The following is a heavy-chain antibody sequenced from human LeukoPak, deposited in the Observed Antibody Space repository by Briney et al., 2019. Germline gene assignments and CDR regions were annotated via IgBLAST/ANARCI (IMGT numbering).Heavy chain of an antibody. CDR3: VRDMSRESIFDY. CDR2: ISKGSGYI. J-gene: IGHJ4*02. D-gene: IGHD5-24*01. V-gene: IGHV3-21*01. Sequence: KPGGSLRLSCVGSGFTFSNYSLSWVRQAPGKGLEWLSSISKGSGYIYQTDSVKGRFTISRDNDRNSPFLEMKSLRVEDTAVYYCVRDMSRESIFDYWGQGTLVTVSS. CDR1: GFTFSNYS.